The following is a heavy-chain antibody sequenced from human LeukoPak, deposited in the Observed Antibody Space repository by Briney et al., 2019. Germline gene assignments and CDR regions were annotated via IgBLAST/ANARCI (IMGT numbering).Heavy chain of an antibody. V-gene: IGHV1-2*02. Sequence: ASVKVSCKASGYTFTGYYMHWVRQAPGQGLEWMGWINTNSGGTTYSQKFQGRITMTRDPSITTAYMGLSSLRSDDTAVYYCARDYSTSSWDNWGQGTLVTVSS. CDR3: ARDYSTSSWDN. D-gene: IGHD6-13*01. J-gene: IGHJ4*02. CDR1: GYTFTGYY. CDR2: INTNSGGT.